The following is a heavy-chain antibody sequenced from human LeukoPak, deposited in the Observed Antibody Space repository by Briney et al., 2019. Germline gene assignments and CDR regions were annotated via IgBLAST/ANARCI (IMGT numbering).Heavy chain of an antibody. J-gene: IGHJ4*02. Sequence: KAGGSLRLSCAASGFTFNTYGMNWVRQAPGKGLEWVAFIRYDGSNKYYTESVKGRFTISRDSSKNTVFLQMNSLRAEDTAVYYCAKESQLSYSGTFYIDYWGQGTLVTVSS. D-gene: IGHD1-26*01. V-gene: IGHV3-30*02. CDR1: GFTFNTYG. CDR2: IRYDGSNK. CDR3: AKESQLSYSGTFYIDY.